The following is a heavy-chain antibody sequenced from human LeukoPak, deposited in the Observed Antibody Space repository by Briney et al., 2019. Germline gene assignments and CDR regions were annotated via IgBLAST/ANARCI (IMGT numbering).Heavy chain of an antibody. CDR3: ARNGREYYDSSRGPFNWFDP. Sequence: ASVKVSCKASGYTFTSYAMNWVRQATGQGLEWMGWMNPNSGNTGYAQKFQGRVTITRNTSISTAYMELRSLRSDDTAVYYCARNGREYYDSSRGPFNWFDPWGQGTLVAVSS. CDR1: GYTFTSYA. V-gene: IGHV1-8*03. D-gene: IGHD3-22*01. CDR2: MNPNSGNT. J-gene: IGHJ5*02.